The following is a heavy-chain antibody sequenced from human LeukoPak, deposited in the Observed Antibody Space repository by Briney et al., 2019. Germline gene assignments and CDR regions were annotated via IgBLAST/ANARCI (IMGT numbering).Heavy chain of an antibody. V-gene: IGHV4-39*07. CDR3: ARGGLRLGELSD. CDR2: IYYSGST. Sequence: SETLSLTCTVSGGSIGSSSYYWGWIRQPPGKGLEWIGSIYYSGSTYYNPSLKSRVTISVDTSKNQFSLKLSSVTAADTAVYYCARGGLRLGELSDWGQGTLVTVSS. CDR1: GGSIGSSSYY. D-gene: IGHD3-16*02. J-gene: IGHJ4*02.